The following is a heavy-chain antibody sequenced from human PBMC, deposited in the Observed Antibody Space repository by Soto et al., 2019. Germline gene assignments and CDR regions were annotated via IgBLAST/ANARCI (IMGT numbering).Heavy chain of an antibody. Sequence: EVQLVESGGGLVEPGGSLRLSCAASGFTFSKAWMNWVRQAPGKGLEWVGRIKRKTDGGTTDYAAPVKGRFTISRDDSKNTLYVQMSSLTIEDTAVYYCITDGARMAAAGTGYWGQGALVTVSS. CDR2: IKRKTDGGTT. J-gene: IGHJ4*02. D-gene: IGHD6-13*01. CDR1: GFTFSKAW. CDR3: ITDGARMAAAGTGY. V-gene: IGHV3-15*07.